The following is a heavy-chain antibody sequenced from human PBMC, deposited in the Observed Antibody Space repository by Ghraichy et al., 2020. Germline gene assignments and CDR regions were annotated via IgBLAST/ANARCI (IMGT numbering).Heavy chain of an antibody. J-gene: IGHJ2*01. Sequence: SETLSLTCTVSGGYINNYYWNWIRQAPGKGLEWIGYIYYSGNTNYNPSLKSRVTISLDTSKNQFSLKLTSVTAADTAVYYCSRGGTMIARVYWYFDLWGRGTLVTVSS. D-gene: IGHD3-22*01. CDR1: GGYINNYY. CDR2: IYYSGNT. CDR3: SRGGTMIARVYWYFDL. V-gene: IGHV4-59*01.